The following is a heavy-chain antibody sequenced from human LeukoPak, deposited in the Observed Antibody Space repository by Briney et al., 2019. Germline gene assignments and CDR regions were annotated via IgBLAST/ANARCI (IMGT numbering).Heavy chain of an antibody. V-gene: IGHV3-23*01. J-gene: IGHJ4*02. CDR1: GFTFSSYA. D-gene: IGHD2-2*02. CDR2: ISGSGGST. CDR3: ARGGVVPAAITTADGDY. Sequence: PGGSLRLSCAASGFTFSSYAMSWVRQAPGKGLEWVSAISGSGGSTYYADSVKGRFTISRDNSKNTLYLQMNSLRAEDTAVYYCARGGVVPAAITTADGDYWGQGTLVTVSS.